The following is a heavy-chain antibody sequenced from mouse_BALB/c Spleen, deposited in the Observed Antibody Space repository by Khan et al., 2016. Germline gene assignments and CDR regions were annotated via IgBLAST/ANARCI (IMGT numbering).Heavy chain of an antibody. CDR3: ATVITTVIVTRRPY. Sequence: QIQLVQSGPELKKPGETVKISCKASGYTFTNFGINWVRQAPGKGLEWMDWINTNTGETTYADDFKGRFAFSLETSASTAYLQINNLKNEDTATYFCATVITTVIVTRRPYWGQGTTLTVSS. D-gene: IGHD1-1*01. CDR1: GYTFTNFG. V-gene: IGHV9-3-1*01. CDR2: INTNTGET. J-gene: IGHJ2*01.